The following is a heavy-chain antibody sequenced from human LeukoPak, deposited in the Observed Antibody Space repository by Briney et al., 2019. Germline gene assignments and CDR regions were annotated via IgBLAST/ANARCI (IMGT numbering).Heavy chain of an antibody. CDR3: ARGRPGYCSSTSCYTPYFDY. J-gene: IGHJ4*02. D-gene: IGHD2-2*02. Sequence: SETLSLTRTVSGGSISSYYWSWIRQPPGKGLEWIGYIYYSGSTNYNPSLKSRVTISVDTSKNQFSLKLSSVTAADTAVYYCARGRPGYCSSTSCYTPYFDYWGQGTLVTVSS. CDR1: GGSISSYY. CDR2: IYYSGST. V-gene: IGHV4-59*08.